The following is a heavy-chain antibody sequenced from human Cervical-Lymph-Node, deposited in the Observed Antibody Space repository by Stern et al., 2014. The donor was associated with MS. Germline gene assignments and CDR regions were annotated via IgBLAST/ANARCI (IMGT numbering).Heavy chain of an antibody. CDR3: ARMRTDSGTDDAFDI. V-gene: IGHV2-70*20. CDR1: GFSLSTDGLC. Sequence: QVTLRESGPALVKPTQTLTLTCTFSGFSLSTDGLCVSWVRQPPGKALEWLALIDWHDEKYYSTSLKTRLTISKDTSKNQVVLTMTNIDPVDTATYYCARMRTDSGTDDAFDIWGQGTMVTVSS. J-gene: IGHJ3*02. CDR2: IDWHDEK. D-gene: IGHD3-10*01.